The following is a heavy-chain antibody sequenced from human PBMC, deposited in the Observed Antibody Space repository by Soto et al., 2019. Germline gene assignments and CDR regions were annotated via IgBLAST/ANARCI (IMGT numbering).Heavy chain of an antibody. J-gene: IGHJ4*02. CDR2: IWYDGSNK. V-gene: IGHV3-33*01. CDR3: ASNYDILTAYWYFDY. Sequence: GGSLRLSCAASGFTFSSYGMHWVRQAPGKGLEWVAVIWYDGSNKYYADSVKGRFTISRDNSKNTLYLQMNSLRAEDTAVYYCASNYDILTAYWYFDYWGQGTLVTVSS. D-gene: IGHD3-9*01. CDR1: GFTFSSYG.